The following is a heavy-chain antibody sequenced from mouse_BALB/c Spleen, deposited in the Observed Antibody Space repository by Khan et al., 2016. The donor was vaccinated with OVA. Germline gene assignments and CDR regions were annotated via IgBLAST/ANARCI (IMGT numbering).Heavy chain of an antibody. CDR3: ARLEDN. J-gene: IGHJ2*01. Sequence: QVQLQQSGPGLVAPSQSLSITCTVAGMSLNSYGVHWVRQPPGKGLEWLGVIWAGGSTNYNSPLMSRLSISNDNSKSQVFLKMNSLQTDDTAMYYCARLEDNWGQGTTLTVSS. V-gene: IGHV2-9*02. CDR1: GMSLNSYG. CDR2: IWAGGST.